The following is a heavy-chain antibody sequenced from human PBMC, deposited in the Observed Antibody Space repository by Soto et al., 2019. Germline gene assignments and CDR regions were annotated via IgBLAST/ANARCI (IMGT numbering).Heavy chain of an antibody. CDR2: FDPEEGEI. Sequence: ASVKVSCKVAGHSLTDLSMHWVRQGPGRGLEWLGGFDPEEGEIIYAQNFQGRIRLTEDTSTDTAFMELNSLKSEDTAIYYCATTRTTYVYDFDYWGQGTLVTVCS. J-gene: IGHJ4*02. V-gene: IGHV1-24*01. D-gene: IGHD3-16*01. CDR3: ATTRTTYVYDFDY. CDR1: GHSLTDLS.